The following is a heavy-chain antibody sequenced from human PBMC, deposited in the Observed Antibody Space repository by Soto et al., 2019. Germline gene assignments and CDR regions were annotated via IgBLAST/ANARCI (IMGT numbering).Heavy chain of an antibody. V-gene: IGHV1-18*04. CDR1: GYTFTSYG. Sequence: ASVKVSCKASGYTFTSYGISWVRQAPGQGLEWMGWIGAYNGNTNYAQKLQGRVTMTTDTSTSTAYMELRSLRSDDTAVYYCARDGYYYDSSGYYPDAFDIWGQGTMVTVSS. CDR2: IGAYNGNT. D-gene: IGHD3-22*01. CDR3: ARDGYYYDSSGYYPDAFDI. J-gene: IGHJ3*02.